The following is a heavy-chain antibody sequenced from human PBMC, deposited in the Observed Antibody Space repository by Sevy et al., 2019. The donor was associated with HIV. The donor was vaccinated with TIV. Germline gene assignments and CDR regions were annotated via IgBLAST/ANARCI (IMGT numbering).Heavy chain of an antibody. V-gene: IGHV3-30*18. Sequence: GGSLRLSCTASGFIFSGYAMHWVRQAPGRGLEWVAVIAYDGSNSYHSDSVKGRFTISRDSSKNTLYLQMNDLRLEDTAVYYCVKDDSRADRTFYYYGMDVWGQGTTVTVSS. CDR2: IAYDGSNS. J-gene: IGHJ6*02. CDR1: GFIFSGYA. CDR3: VKDDSRADRTFYYYGMDV. D-gene: IGHD4-4*01.